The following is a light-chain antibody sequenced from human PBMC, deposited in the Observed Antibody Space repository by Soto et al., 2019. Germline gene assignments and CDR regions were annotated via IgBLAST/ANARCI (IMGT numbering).Light chain of an antibody. J-gene: IGLJ1*01. CDR1: SSDVGGYNY. Sequence: QSALTQPASVSGPPGQSITISCTGTSSDVGGYNYVSWYQQHPGKAPKLMIYDVSNRPSGVSNRFSGSKSGNTASLTISGLQAEDDADYYCSLYTSISIYVFGTGNKVTVL. V-gene: IGLV2-14*01. CDR2: DVS. CDR3: SLYTSISIYV.